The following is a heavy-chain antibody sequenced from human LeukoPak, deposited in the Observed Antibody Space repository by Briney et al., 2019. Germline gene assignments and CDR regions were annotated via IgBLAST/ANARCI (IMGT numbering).Heavy chain of an antibody. Sequence: PSQTLSLTCTVSGGSISSGDYYWSWIRQPPGKGLEWIGYIYYSGSTYYNPSLKSRVTISVDTSKNQFSLKLSSVTAADTAVYYCARHKEYYYYYMDVWGKGTTVTVSS. CDR2: IYYSGST. CDR3: ARHKEYYYYYMDV. J-gene: IGHJ6*03. V-gene: IGHV4-30-4*08. CDR1: GGSISSGDYY.